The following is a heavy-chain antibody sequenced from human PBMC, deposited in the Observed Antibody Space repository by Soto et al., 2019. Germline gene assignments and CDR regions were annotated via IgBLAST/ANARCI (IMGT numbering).Heavy chain of an antibody. Sequence: PGGSLRLSCAASGFTVSSNYMSWVRQAPGKGLEWVSVIYSGGSTYYADSVKGRFTISRDNSKNTLYLQMNSLRAEDTAVYYCARAASSGWCKFFHHWGQGTLDTVSS. CDR2: IYSGGST. CDR3: ARAASSGWCKFFHH. J-gene: IGHJ1*01. V-gene: IGHV3-53*01. D-gene: IGHD6-19*01. CDR1: GFTVSSNY.